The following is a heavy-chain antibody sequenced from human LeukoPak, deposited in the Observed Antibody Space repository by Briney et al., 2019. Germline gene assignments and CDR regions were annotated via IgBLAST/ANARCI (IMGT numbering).Heavy chain of an antibody. Sequence: GESLKISCKGSGYTFTHYWIGWVRQMPGKGLEWMGIIYPDDSDTRYSPSFQGQVTISADKSVRTAYLQWSSLKASDTAMYYCARPNITSYYDSRGYDAFDVWGQGTMVTVSS. V-gene: IGHV5-51*01. D-gene: IGHD3-22*01. J-gene: IGHJ3*01. CDR2: IYPDDSDT. CDR3: ARPNITSYYDSRGYDAFDV. CDR1: GYTFTHYW.